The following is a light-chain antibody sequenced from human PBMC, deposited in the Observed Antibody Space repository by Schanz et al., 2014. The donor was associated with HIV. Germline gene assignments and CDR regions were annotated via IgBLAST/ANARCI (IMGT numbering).Light chain of an antibody. CDR2: KAS. CDR1: QSISSW. Sequence: DIQMTQSPSTLSASVGDRVTITCRASQSISSWLAWYQQKPGKAPRLLIYKASTLEGGVPSRFSGSGSGTKFTLTISSLHPDDFATYYCQQYDSNSYSFGQGTMRQIK. V-gene: IGKV1-5*03. CDR3: QQYDSNSYS. J-gene: IGKJ2*01.